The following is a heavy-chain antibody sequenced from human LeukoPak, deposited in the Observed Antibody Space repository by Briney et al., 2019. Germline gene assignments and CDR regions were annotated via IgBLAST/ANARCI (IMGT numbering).Heavy chain of an antibody. Sequence: SETLSLTCTVSGGSISSYYWSGIRQPAGKGLEWIGRIYTSGSTNYNPSLKSRVTISVDKSKNKVSLKLRSVTAADTAVYYCARTTGSTWDWFDPWGQGILVTVSS. CDR3: ARTTGSTWDWFDP. D-gene: IGHD1-1*01. CDR1: GGSISSYY. V-gene: IGHV4-4*07. CDR2: IYTSGST. J-gene: IGHJ5*02.